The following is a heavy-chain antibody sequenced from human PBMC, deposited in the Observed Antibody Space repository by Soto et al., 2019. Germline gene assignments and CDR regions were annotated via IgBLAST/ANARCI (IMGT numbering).Heavy chain of an antibody. D-gene: IGHD1-1*01. Sequence: QVQLVESGGGVVQPGRSLRLSCAASGFTFSSYAMHWVRQAPGKGLEWVAVISYDGSNKYYADSVKGRFTISRDNSKNTLYLQMNSLRAEDTAVYYCARELNAGLGMDVWGQGSTVTVSS. V-gene: IGHV3-30-3*01. CDR2: ISYDGSNK. J-gene: IGHJ6*02. CDR1: GFTFSSYA. CDR3: ARELNAGLGMDV.